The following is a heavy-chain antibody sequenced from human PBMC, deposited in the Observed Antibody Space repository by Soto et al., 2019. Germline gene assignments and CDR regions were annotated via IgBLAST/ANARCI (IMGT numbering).Heavy chain of an antibody. V-gene: IGHV3-30*03. CDR1: GFTFSSYG. CDR3: ARSIAAAVLDYYYYYGMDV. J-gene: IGHJ6*02. Sequence: PGGSLRLSCAASGFTFSSYGMHWVRQAPGKGLEWVAVISYDGSNKYYADSVKGRFTISRDNSKNTLYLQMNSLRAEDTAVYYCARSIAAAVLDYYYYYGMDVWGQGTTVTVSS. CDR2: ISYDGSNK. D-gene: IGHD6-13*01.